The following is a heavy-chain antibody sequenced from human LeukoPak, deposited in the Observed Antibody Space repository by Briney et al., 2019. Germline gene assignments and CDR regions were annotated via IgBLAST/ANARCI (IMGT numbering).Heavy chain of an antibody. CDR1: GGSISSYY. Sequence: SETLSLTCTVSGGSISSYYWSWIRQPPGKGLEWIGYIYYSGSTNYNPSLKSRVTISVDTSKNQFSLKLSSVTAADTAVYYCARQSRSTVTTYWFDPWGQGTLVTVSS. J-gene: IGHJ5*02. V-gene: IGHV4-59*08. CDR2: IYYSGST. D-gene: IGHD4-17*01. CDR3: ARQSRSTVTTYWFDP.